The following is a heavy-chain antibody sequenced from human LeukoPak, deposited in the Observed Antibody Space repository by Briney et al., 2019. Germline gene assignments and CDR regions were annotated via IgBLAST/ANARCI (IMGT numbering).Heavy chain of an antibody. J-gene: IGHJ4*02. V-gene: IGHV4-38-2*02. CDR1: GYSISSGYY. CDR2: IYHSGST. D-gene: IGHD6-13*01. CDR3: ARDGGYSRD. Sequence: SETLSLTCTVSGYSISSGYYWGWIRQPPGKGLEWIGSIYHSGSTYYNPSLKSRVTISVDTSKNQFSLKLSSVTAADTAVYYCARDGGYSRDWGQGTLVTVSS.